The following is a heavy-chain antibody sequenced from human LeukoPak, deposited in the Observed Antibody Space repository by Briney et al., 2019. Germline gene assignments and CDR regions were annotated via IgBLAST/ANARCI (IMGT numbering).Heavy chain of an antibody. CDR1: GGSISSYY. D-gene: IGHD1-26*01. Sequence: SETLSLTCTVSGGSISSYYWSWIRQPPGKGLEWIGYIYYSGSTNYNPSLKSRVTISVDTSKNQFSLKLSSVTAADTAVYYCARSLPRENFDYWGQGTLVTVSS. J-gene: IGHJ4*02. CDR3: ARSLPRENFDY. V-gene: IGHV4-59*01. CDR2: IYYSGST.